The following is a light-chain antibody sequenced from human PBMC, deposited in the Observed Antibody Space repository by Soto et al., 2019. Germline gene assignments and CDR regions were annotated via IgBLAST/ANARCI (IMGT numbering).Light chain of an antibody. J-gene: IGLJ2*01. CDR2: EVS. CDR3: SSYTSSTTLI. Sequence: QSALTQPASVSGSPGQSITISCTGTSSDVGGYNYVSWYQQHPGKVPKLMIYEVSNRPSGISNRFSGSKSGNTASLTISGLQADDEPDYYCSSYTSSTTLIFGGGTKLTVL. CDR1: SSDVGGYNY. V-gene: IGLV2-14*01.